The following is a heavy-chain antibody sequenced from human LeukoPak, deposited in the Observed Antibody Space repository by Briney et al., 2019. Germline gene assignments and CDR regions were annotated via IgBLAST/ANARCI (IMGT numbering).Heavy chain of an antibody. Sequence: SETLSLTCTVSGSSISSYYWSWIRQPPGKGLEWIGYIYYSGSTNYNPSLKSRVTISVDTSKNQFSLKLSSVTAADTAVYYCARGGGIVATIDYWGQGTLVTVSS. CDR1: GSSISSYY. CDR2: IYYSGST. D-gene: IGHD5-12*01. J-gene: IGHJ4*02. V-gene: IGHV4-59*01. CDR3: ARGGGIVATIDY.